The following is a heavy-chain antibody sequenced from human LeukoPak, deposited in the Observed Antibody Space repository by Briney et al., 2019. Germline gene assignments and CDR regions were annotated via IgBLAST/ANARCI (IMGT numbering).Heavy chain of an antibody. CDR3: ARTFYGDYGIDAFDI. J-gene: IGHJ3*02. CDR2: IYYSGST. CDR1: GGSISSYY. V-gene: IGHV4-59*08. Sequence: SETLSLTCTVSGGSISSYYWSWIRQPPGKGLEWIGYIYYSGSTNYNPSLKSRVTISVDTSKNQFSLKLSSVTAADTAVHYCARTFYGDYGIDAFDIWGQGTMVTVSS. D-gene: IGHD4-17*01.